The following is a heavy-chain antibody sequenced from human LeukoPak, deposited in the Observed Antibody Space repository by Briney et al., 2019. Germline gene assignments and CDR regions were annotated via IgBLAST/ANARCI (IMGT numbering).Heavy chain of an antibody. CDR3: AREEFCNGGGCSFDS. J-gene: IGHJ4*02. Sequence: SETLSLTCSVSGGSLSSYYWSWIRQSAGKGLEWIGRIYPSGTTNYNPSLKSRVTVSLDTSKNHFSLNLSSVTAADAAMYYCAREEFCNGGGCSFDSWGQGALVTVSS. D-gene: IGHD2-15*01. V-gene: IGHV4-4*07. CDR2: IYPSGTT. CDR1: GGSLSSYY.